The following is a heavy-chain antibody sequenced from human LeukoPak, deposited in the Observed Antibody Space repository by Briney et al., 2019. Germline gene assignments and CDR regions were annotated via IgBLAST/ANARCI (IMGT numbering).Heavy chain of an antibody. CDR2: IGAYNGNT. CDR1: GYTFTSYG. Sequence: ASVKVSCKASGYTFTSYGISWVRQAPGQGLEWMGWIGAYNGNTNYAQKLQGRVTMTTDTSTSTAYMELRSLRSDDTAVYYCAREDYDILTGAYWGQGTLVTVSS. V-gene: IGHV1-18*01. D-gene: IGHD3-9*01. J-gene: IGHJ4*02. CDR3: AREDYDILTGAY.